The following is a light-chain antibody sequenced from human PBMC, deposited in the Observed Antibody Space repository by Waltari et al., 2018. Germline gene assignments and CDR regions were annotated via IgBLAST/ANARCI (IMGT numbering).Light chain of an antibody. CDR2: WAS. CDR1: QTLLYSSNNKNY. V-gene: IGKV4-1*01. J-gene: IGKJ5*01. CDR3: QQYYSTPPT. Sequence: DIVMTQSPDSLAVSLGERATINCKSSQTLLYSSNNKNYLAWYQQKPGQPPKLLIYWASARESGVPDRFSGSGSGTDFTLTISSLQAEDVAVYYCQQYYSTPPTFGQGTRLETK.